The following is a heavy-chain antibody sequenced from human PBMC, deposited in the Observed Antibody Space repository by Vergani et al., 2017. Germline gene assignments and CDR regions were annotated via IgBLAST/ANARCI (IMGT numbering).Heavy chain of an antibody. J-gene: IGHJ4*02. CDR1: GGTFSSYT. V-gene: IGHV1-69*02. CDR2: IIPILGIA. CDR3: ARGDIVATPYYFDY. Sequence: QVQLVQSGAEVKNPGSSVKVSCKASGGTFSSYTISWVRQAPGQGLEWMGRIIPILGIANYAQKFQGRVTITADKSTSTAYMELSSLISEDTAVYYCARGDIVATPYYFDYWGQGTLVTVSS. D-gene: IGHD5-12*01.